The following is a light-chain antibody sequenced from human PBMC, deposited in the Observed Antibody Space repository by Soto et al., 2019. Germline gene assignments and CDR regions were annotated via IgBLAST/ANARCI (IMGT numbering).Light chain of an antibody. CDR2: KAS. V-gene: IGKV1-5*03. Sequence: DIQMTQSPSTLSASVGDRVTITCRASQSISSWLAWYQQKPGKAPNLLIYKASSLDSGVPSRFSGSGSGTEFTLTISSLQPDDFATYYCQQYNSYRTWTFGQGTKVEIK. J-gene: IGKJ1*01. CDR1: QSISSW. CDR3: QQYNSYRTWT.